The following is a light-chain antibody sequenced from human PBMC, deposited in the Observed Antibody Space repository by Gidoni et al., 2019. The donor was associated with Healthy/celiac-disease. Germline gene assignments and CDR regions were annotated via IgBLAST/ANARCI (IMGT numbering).Light chain of an antibody. CDR2: EGS. CDR1: SSDVGSYNL. V-gene: IGLV2-23*01. J-gene: IGLJ2*01. Sequence: QSALTHPASVSGSPGQSLTISCTGTSSDVGSYNLVSWYQQHPGKAPKLMIYEGSKRPSGVSNRFSGSKSGNTASLTISGLQAEDEADYYCCSYAGSSTHVVFGGGTKLTVL. CDR3: CSYAGSSTHVV.